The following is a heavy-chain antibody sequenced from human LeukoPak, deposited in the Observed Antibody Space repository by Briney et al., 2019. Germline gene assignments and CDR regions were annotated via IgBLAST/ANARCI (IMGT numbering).Heavy chain of an antibody. CDR2: ITSINSYI. V-gene: IGHV3-21*01. J-gene: IGHJ4*02. CDR1: GFTFNSYV. D-gene: IGHD6-6*01. CDR3: ARLYSSSRGTFDY. Sequence: KSGGTLSLSCAASGFTFNSYVRNRLRQAPGKGLEWVSSITSINSYIYYADSVKRRFTISRDNAENSLYLQMNSLGDEDTAVYYCARLYSSSRGTFDYWGQGTLVTVSS.